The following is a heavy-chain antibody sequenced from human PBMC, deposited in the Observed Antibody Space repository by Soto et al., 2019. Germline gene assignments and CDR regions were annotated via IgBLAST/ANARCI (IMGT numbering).Heavy chain of an antibody. CDR3: VKGDGSGSYATFAY. J-gene: IGHJ4*02. CDR2: ISGSGGST. CDR1: GYTFSSYA. D-gene: IGHD3-10*01. V-gene: IGHV3-23*01. Sequence: EVQLLESGGGLVQPGGSLRLSCAASGYTFSSYAMSWVRQAPGKGLEWVSAISGSGGSTHYADSVKGRFTISRDNSKNTLYLRMHSLRAEDTAVYYCVKGDGSGSYATFAYWGQGTLVTVSS.